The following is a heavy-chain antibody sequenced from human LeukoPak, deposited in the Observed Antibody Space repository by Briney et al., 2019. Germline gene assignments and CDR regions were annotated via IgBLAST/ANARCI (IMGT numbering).Heavy chain of an antibody. D-gene: IGHD3-3*01. CDR2: ISGSGGST. J-gene: IGHJ4*02. CDR1: GFTFSSYA. Sequence: GGSLRLSCAASGFTFSSYAMSWVRQASGKGLEWVSAISGSGGSTYYADSVKGRFTISRDNSKNTLYLQMNSLRAEDTAVYYCAKDQDIYDFWSGYYLAYDCWGQGTLVTVSS. V-gene: IGHV3-23*01. CDR3: AKDQDIYDFWSGYYLAYDC.